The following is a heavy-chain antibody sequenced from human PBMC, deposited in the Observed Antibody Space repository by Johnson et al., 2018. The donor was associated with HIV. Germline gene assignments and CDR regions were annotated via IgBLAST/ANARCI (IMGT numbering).Heavy chain of an antibody. V-gene: IGHV3-30-3*01. CDR1: GFTFSSFA. J-gene: IGHJ3*02. Sequence: QVQLVESGGGVVQPGRSLRLSCAASGFTFSSFAMHWVRQAPGKGLECVAFISYDGSDKYYADSVKGRFTISRDNSKNTLYLQMNSLRAEDTAVYYCARARWRVDDAFDIWGQGTMVTVSS. CDR3: ARARWRVDDAFDI. D-gene: IGHD4-23*01. CDR2: ISYDGSDK.